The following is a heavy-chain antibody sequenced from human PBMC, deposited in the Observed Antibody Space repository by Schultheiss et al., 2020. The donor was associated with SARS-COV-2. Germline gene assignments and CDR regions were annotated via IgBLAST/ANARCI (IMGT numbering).Heavy chain of an antibody. J-gene: IGHJ4*02. CDR2: ISSSGVTT. CDR1: GFTFSSYA. Sequence: GGSLRLSCAASGFTFSSYAMTWVRQAPGRGLEWVSAISSSGVTTYYADSVKGRFTISRDNSRNTVYLQMSSLRAEDTALYYCAKGPGSSTSQRYFDYWGQGTLVTVSS. V-gene: IGHV3-23*01. CDR3: AKGPGSSTSQRYFDY. D-gene: IGHD2-2*01.